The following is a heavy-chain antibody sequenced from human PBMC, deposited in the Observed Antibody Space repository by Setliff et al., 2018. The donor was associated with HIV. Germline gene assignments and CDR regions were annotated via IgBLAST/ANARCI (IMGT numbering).Heavy chain of an antibody. CDR3: ASGSGYCRNGDCYIGVHKNPDKYFYDY. CDR2: ISTYCDER. CDR1: GYTFTTYG. J-gene: IGHJ4*02. D-gene: IGHD2-8*01. Sequence: ASVKVSCKPSGYTFTTYGLSWVRQAPGQGLEWMGWISTYCDERSYAQKLQGRVTMTTDTSTSTAYMELRRLTFDDTAVYYCASGSGYCRNGDCYIGVHKNPDKYFYDYWGQGTLVTVSS. V-gene: IGHV1-18*01.